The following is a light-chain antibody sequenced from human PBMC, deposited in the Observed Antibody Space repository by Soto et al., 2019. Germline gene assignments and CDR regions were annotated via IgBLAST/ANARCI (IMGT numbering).Light chain of an antibody. CDR2: EGS. J-gene: IGLJ1*01. Sequence: QSALTQPASVSGSPGQSITISCTGTSSDVGSYNLVSWYQQHPGKAPKLMIYEGSKRPSGVSNRFSGSKSSNTASLTISGLQAEDEADYYCCSYAGSSTSPYVFGTGTKVTVL. CDR3: CSYAGSSTSPYV. V-gene: IGLV2-23*01. CDR1: SSDVGSYNL.